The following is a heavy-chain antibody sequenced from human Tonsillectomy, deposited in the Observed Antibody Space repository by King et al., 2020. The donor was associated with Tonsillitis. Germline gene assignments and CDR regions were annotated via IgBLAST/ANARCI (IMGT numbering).Heavy chain of an antibody. CDR3: SKDRSGSWKNFDY. Sequence: VQLVESGGGLVQSGGSLRLSCAASGFTFSKYVMTWVRQAPGKGLEWVSSMSSSGGSIFYADSVKGRLTMSRDNSKNTLYLQMNSLRAEDTAVYYCSKDRSGSWKNFDYWGQGTLVTVSS. D-gene: IGHD6-13*01. CDR1: GFTFSKYV. CDR2: MSSSGGSI. V-gene: IGHV3-23*04. J-gene: IGHJ4*02.